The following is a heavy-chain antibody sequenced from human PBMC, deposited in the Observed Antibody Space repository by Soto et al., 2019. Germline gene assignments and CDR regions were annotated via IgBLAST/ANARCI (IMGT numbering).Heavy chain of an antibody. CDR2: INAGNGNT. V-gene: IGHV1-3*01. J-gene: IGHJ4*02. D-gene: IGHD1-26*01. CDR3: ASEGPYSGSYYGIDY. Sequence: ASVKVSCKASGYTFTSYAMHWVRQAPGQRLEWMGWINAGNGNTKYSQKFQGRVTITRDTSASTAYMELSSLRSEDTAVYYCASEGPYSGSYYGIDYWGQGTLVTVSS. CDR1: GYTFTSYA.